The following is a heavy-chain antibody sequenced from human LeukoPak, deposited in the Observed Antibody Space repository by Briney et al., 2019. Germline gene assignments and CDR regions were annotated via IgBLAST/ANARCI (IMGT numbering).Heavy chain of an antibody. J-gene: IGHJ4*02. D-gene: IGHD6-6*01. Sequence: SETLSLTCAVSGYSISSGYYCGWIRQPPGKGLEWIGSIYHSGSTYYNPSLKSRVTISVDTSKNQFSLKLSSVTAADTAVYYCARLLLAARRRSFDYWGQGTLVTVSS. CDR2: IYHSGST. CDR1: GYSISSGYY. CDR3: ARLLLAARRRSFDY. V-gene: IGHV4-38-2*01.